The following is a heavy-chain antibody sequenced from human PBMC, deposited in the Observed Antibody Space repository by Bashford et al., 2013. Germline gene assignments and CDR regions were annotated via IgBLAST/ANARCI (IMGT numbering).Heavy chain of an antibody. CDR2: ISSSSSYT. Sequence: GSLRLSCAASGFTFSDYYMSWIRQAPGKGLEWVSYISSSSSYTNYADSVKGRFTISVDKSKNHFSLKLRFVTAADTAVYYCAREMYGSGSYFSRMRDFNYGMDVWGQWTSVTVSS. CDR3: AREMYGSGSYFSRMRDFNYGMDV. CDR1: GFTFSDYY. V-gene: IGHV3-11*05. J-gene: IGHJ6*02. D-gene: IGHD3-10*01.